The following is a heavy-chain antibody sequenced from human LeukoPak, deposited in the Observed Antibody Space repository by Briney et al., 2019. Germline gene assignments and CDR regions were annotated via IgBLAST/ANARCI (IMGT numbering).Heavy chain of an antibody. V-gene: IGHV4-59*01. J-gene: IGHJ4*01. Sequence: SETLSLTCTVAAGSPSSNYWSCIRQPPRGGREWIGYIYYSGSTTYNPSLKSRVTISVDTSKNQYSLKLSSVTAAATAVFYCAGVHSVVPTATDDFDYWGQGTLVTVSS. CDR2: IYYSGST. CDR1: AGSPSSNY. CDR3: AGVHSVVPTATDDFDY. D-gene: IGHD2-2*01.